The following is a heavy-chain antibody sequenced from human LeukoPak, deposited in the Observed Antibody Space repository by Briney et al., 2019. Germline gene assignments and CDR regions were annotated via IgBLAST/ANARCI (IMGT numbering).Heavy chain of an antibody. CDR2: INSDGSST. V-gene: IGHV3-74*01. CDR1: GFTFSSYW. CDR3: ARLKRIAVAGQRSYWYFDL. Sequence: RGSLRLSCAASGFTFSSYWMHWVRQAPGKGLVWVSRINSDGSSTSYADSVKGRFTISRDNAKNTLYLQMSSLRAEDTAVYYCARLKRIAVAGQRSYWYFDLWGRGTLVTVSS. D-gene: IGHD6-19*01. J-gene: IGHJ2*01.